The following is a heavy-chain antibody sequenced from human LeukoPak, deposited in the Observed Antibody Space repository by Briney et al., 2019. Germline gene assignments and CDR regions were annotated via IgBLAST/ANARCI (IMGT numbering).Heavy chain of an antibody. CDR2: IKQDGSEK. Sequence: AGGSLRLXCAASGFTFSSYWMSWVRQAPGKGLEWVANIKQDGSEKYYVDSVKGRFTISGDNAKNSLYLQMNSLRAEDTAVYYCAASSSSVLYYFDYWGQGTLVTVSS. J-gene: IGHJ4*02. CDR3: AASSSSVLYYFDY. V-gene: IGHV3-7*01. D-gene: IGHD6-6*01. CDR1: GFTFSSYW.